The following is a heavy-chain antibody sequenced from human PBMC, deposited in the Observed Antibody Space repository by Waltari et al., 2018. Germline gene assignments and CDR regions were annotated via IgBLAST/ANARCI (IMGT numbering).Heavy chain of an antibody. CDR2: IKQDGSEK. Sequence: VQLVQSGAEVKKPGASVKVSCKASGYTFTSYDINWVRQAPGKGLEWVANIKQDGSEKYYVDSVKGRFTISRDNAKNSLYLQMNSLRAEDTAVYYCARVYEGSDYWGQGTLVTVSS. J-gene: IGHJ4*02. D-gene: IGHD3-16*01. CDR3: ARVYEGSDY. CDR1: GYTFTSYD. V-gene: IGHV3-7*01.